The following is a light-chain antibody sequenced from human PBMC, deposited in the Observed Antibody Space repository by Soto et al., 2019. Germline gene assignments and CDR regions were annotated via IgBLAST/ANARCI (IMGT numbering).Light chain of an antibody. CDR2: GAS. CDR1: QSVSGN. V-gene: IGKV3-20*01. J-gene: IGKJ1*01. CDR3: QQYGISPT. Sequence: EIVMTQSPATLSVSPGERATLSCRASQSVSGNLAWYQQKPGQAPRLLIYGASTRATGIPDRFSGSGSGTDFTLTISRLEPEDSAVYYCQQYGISPTFGQGTKVEIK.